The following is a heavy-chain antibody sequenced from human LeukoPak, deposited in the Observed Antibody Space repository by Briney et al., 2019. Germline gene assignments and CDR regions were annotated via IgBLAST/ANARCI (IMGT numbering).Heavy chain of an antibody. CDR3: ARVGRVGMVRGVVHNWFDP. D-gene: IGHD3-10*01. V-gene: IGHV3-7*03. J-gene: IGHJ5*02. CDR2: IKQDGSEK. CDR1: GFTFSSYW. Sequence: PGGSLRLSCAASGFTFSSYWMSWVRQAPGKGLEWVANIKQDGSEKYYVDSVKGRFTISRDNSKNTLYLQMNSLRAEDTAVYYCARVGRVGMVRGVVHNWFDPWGQGTLVTVSS.